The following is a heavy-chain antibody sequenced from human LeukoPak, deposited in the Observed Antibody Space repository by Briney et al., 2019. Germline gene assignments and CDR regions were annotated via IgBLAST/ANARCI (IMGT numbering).Heavy chain of an antibody. J-gene: IGHJ4*02. V-gene: IGHV4-4*07. Sequence: PSETLSLTCTVSGGSISSYYWSWIRQPPGKGLEWIWRIYTSGSTNYNPSLKSRVTMSVDTSKNQFSLKLSSVTAADTAVYYFARLTSSSWYYFDYWGQGTLVTVSS. CDR3: ARLTSSSWYYFDY. D-gene: IGHD6-13*01. CDR1: GGSISSYY. CDR2: IYTSGST.